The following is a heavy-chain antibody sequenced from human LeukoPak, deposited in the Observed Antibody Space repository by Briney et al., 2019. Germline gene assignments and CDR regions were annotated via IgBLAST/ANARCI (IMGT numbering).Heavy chain of an antibody. V-gene: IGHV3-21*01. J-gene: IGHJ4*02. CDR1: GFTFSSYS. CDR2: ISSSSSYI. Sequence: GGSLRLSCAASGFTFSSYSMNWVRQAPGKGLEWVSSISSSSSYIYYADSVKGRFTISRDNAKNSLYLQMNSLRAEDTAVYYCARDFGLSSIIPEFDYWGQGTLVTVSS. CDR3: ARDFGLSSIIPEFDY. D-gene: IGHD3/OR15-3a*01.